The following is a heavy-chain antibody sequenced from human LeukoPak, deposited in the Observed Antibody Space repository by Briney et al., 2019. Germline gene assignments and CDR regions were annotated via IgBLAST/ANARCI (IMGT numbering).Heavy chain of an antibody. V-gene: IGHV3-7*01. CDR3: ASTIDYYDSSYFDY. CDR1: GFTFSSYS. CDR2: IKQDGSEK. J-gene: IGHJ4*02. D-gene: IGHD3-22*01. Sequence: GGSLRLSCAASGFTFSSYSMNWVRQAPGKGLEWVANIKQDGSEKYYVDSVKGRFTISRDNAKNSLYLQMNSLRAEDTAVYYCASTIDYYDSSYFDYWGQGTLVTVSS.